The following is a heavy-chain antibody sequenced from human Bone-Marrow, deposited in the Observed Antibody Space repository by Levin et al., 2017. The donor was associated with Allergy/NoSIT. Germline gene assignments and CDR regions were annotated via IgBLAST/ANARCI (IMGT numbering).Heavy chain of an antibody. CDR3: ATGSGTTYYFDY. V-gene: IGHV3-15*01. D-gene: IGHD1-7*01. CDR2: IKRKTDAGTT. CDR1: GFTFSNAW. Sequence: GGSLRLSCAASGFTFSNAWMSWVRQAPGKGLEWVGRIKRKTDAGTTEYAAPVKGRFTISRDDSKNTLYLQINSLKTEDTAVYYCATGSGTTYYFDYWGQGTLVTVSS. J-gene: IGHJ4*02.